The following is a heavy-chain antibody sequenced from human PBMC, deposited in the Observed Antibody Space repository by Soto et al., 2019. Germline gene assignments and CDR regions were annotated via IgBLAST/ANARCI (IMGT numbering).Heavy chain of an antibody. J-gene: IGHJ6*02. CDR1: GGSISSGGYS. Sequence: SETLSLTCTVSGGSISSGGYSWSWLRQPPGKGLEWIGYIYHSGSTYYNPSLKSRVTISVDTSKNQFSLKLSSVTAADTAVYDCAREGTYSIPPGPYYYYYGMDVWGQGTTVTVSS. CDR2: IYHSGST. D-gene: IGHD4-4*01. CDR3: AREGTYSIPPGPYYYYYGMDV. V-gene: IGHV4-30-2*01.